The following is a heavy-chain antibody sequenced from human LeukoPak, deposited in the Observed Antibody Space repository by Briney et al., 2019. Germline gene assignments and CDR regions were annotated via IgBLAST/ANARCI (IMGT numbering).Heavy chain of an antibody. J-gene: IGHJ3*02. D-gene: IGHD6-19*01. V-gene: IGHV3-30*04. Sequence: GGSLRLSCAASGFTFSSYAMHWVRQAPGKGLEWVAVISYDGSNKYYADSVKGRFTISRDNSKNTLYLQMNSLRAEDTAVYYCARAYSSGWYDGRDDAFDIWGQGTMVTVSS. CDR3: ARAYSSGWYDGRDDAFDI. CDR2: ISYDGSNK. CDR1: GFTFSSYA.